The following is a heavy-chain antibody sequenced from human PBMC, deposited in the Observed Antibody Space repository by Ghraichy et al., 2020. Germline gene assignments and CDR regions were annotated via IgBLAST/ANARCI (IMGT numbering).Heavy chain of an antibody. CDR3: AREGRGSYPANFDY. Sequence: GGSLRLSCAASGFTVSSNYMSWVRQAPGKGLEWVSVIYSGGSTYYADSVKGRFTISRDNSKNTLYLQMNSLRAEDTAVYYCAREGRGSYPANFDYWGQGTLVTVSS. V-gene: IGHV3-53*01. CDR1: GFTVSSNY. CDR2: IYSGGST. D-gene: IGHD1-26*01. J-gene: IGHJ4*02.